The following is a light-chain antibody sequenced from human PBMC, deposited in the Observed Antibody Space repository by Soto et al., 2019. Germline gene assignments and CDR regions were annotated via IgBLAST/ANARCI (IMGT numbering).Light chain of an antibody. Sequence: DIQMTQSPSTLSASVGDTVLITCQASQSLRGWLACYQQRTGKAPQLLIYDPSSLEKGVPSRFTGLGSRTVLTDNTSSLQCDDVAYYYCQQYNSYWTCGQGTMVDI. J-gene: IGKJ1*01. CDR2: DPS. CDR1: QSLRGW. CDR3: QQYNSYWT. V-gene: IGKV1-5*01.